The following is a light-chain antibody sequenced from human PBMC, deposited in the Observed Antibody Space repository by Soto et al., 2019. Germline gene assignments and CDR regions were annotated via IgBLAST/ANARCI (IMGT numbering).Light chain of an antibody. J-gene: IGLJ1*01. CDR2: ENN. CDR3: GTWDSSLSAGQGV. CDR1: SSNIGNNY. V-gene: IGLV1-51*02. Sequence: QSVLTQPPSVSAAPGQKVTISCSGSSSNIGNNYVSWYQQHPGTAPKLLIYENNKRPSGIPDRFSGSKSGTSATLGITGLQTGDEAEYYCGTWDSSLSAGQGVFGTGTKLTVL.